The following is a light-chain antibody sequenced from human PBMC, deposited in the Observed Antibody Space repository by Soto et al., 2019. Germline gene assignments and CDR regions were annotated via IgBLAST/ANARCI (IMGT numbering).Light chain of an antibody. J-gene: IGKJ1*01. CDR1: EIITNR. Sequence: DIQMTQSPSTLSASVGDRVTITCRASEIITNRLAWYQQKPGKAPKVLIYDASNLESGVPSRFSGSRSGTEFILTISSLQPDDFATYYCQHYGGMWTFGHGTKVDIK. CDR3: QHYGGMWT. CDR2: DAS. V-gene: IGKV1-5*01.